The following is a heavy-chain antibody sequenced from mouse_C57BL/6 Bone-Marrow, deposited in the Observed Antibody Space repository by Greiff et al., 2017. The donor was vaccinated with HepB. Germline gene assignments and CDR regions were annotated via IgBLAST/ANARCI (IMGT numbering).Heavy chain of an antibody. J-gene: IGHJ3*01. CDR2: ISSGSSTI. Sequence: EVQLVESGGGLVKPGGSLKLSCAASGFTFSDYGMHWVRQAPEKGLEWVAYISSGSSTIYYADTVKGRFTISRDNAKNTLFLQMTSLRSEDTAMYYCARSLLEFAYWGQGTLVTVSA. D-gene: IGHD1-1*01. V-gene: IGHV5-17*01. CDR3: ARSLLEFAY. CDR1: GFTFSDYG.